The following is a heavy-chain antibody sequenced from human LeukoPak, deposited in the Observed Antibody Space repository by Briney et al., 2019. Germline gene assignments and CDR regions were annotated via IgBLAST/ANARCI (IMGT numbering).Heavy chain of an antibody. CDR1: GGSFSGYY. CDR3: ARGLRQLVRSWHY. J-gene: IGHJ4*02. CDR2: TNHRGST. D-gene: IGHD6-6*01. V-gene: IGHV4-34*01. Sequence: PSETLSLTCAVYGGSFSGYYWSWIRQPPGKGLEWIGETNHRGSTNYNPSLKSRVTIPVDTSKNQFSLKLSPVTAADTAVYYCARGLRQLVRSWHYWGQGTLVTVSS.